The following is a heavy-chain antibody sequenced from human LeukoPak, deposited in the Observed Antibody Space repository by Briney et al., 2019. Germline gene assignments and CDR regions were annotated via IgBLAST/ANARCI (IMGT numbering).Heavy chain of an antibody. Sequence: GASVKVSCKASGYTFTSYGISWVRQAPGQGLEWMGRIRVYNGDTNYAQKLQGRVTMTTDTSTSTAYMELRSLRSDDTAVYYCATGYCSSTNCRIDYWGQGTLVSVSS. CDR1: GYTFTSYG. CDR3: ATGYCSSTNCRIDY. D-gene: IGHD2-2*03. J-gene: IGHJ4*02. V-gene: IGHV1-18*01. CDR2: IRVYNGDT.